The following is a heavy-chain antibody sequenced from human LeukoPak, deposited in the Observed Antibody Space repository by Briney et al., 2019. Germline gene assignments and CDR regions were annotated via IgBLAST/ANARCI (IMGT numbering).Heavy chain of an antibody. CDR3: ARVRSFDP. V-gene: IGHV4-34*01. Sequence: PSETLSLTCAVYGVSFSGYYWSWIRQPPGKGLEWIGEINHSGSTNYNPSLKSRVTISVNTSKNQFSLKLSSVTAADTAVYYCARVRSFDPWGQGTLVTVSS. CDR1: GVSFSGYY. CDR2: INHSGST. J-gene: IGHJ5*02. D-gene: IGHD3-16*02.